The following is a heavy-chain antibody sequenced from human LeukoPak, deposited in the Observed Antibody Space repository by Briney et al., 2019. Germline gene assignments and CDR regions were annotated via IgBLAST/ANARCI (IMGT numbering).Heavy chain of an antibody. CDR3: VRGSYGAYDY. CDR1: GFTFSSYA. Sequence: GGSLRLSCAASGFTFSSYAMSWVRQAPGKGLEWVSVISGSGGTTYYADSVKGRFIISRDNSKNTLYLQMNSLRAEDTAVYYCVRGSYGAYDYWGQGSLVTVSS. D-gene: IGHD4-17*01. J-gene: IGHJ4*02. V-gene: IGHV3-23*01. CDR2: ISGSGGTT.